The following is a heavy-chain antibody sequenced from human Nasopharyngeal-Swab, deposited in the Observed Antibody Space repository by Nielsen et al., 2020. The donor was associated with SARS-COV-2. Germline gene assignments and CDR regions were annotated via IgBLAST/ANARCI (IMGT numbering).Heavy chain of an antibody. CDR2: AYYRSTWYL. J-gene: IGHJ4*02. D-gene: IGHD6-19*01. CDR1: GDIVASHRAA. Sequence: SETLSLTFVLSGDIVASHRAAWQWIRQSPSRGLEWLGRAYYRSTWYLDYAVSVQGRISINPDTTKNLFSLHLNSVTLDDTAVYYCARGSHKSGWFWGRGTLVTVSS. V-gene: IGHV6-1*01. CDR3: ARGSHKSGWF.